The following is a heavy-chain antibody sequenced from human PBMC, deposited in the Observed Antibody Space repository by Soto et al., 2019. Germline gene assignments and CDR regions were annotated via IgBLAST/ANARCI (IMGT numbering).Heavy chain of an antibody. V-gene: IGHV3-23*01. CDR1: GFTFSSYA. CDR2: ISGSGGST. Sequence: EVQLLESGGGLVQPGGSLRLSCAASGFTFSSYAMSWVRQAPGKGLEWASAISGSGGSTYYADSVKGRFTISRDNSKNTLYLQMNSLRAEDTAVYYCAKPPRGYSGYDPFDYWGQGTLVTVSS. D-gene: IGHD5-12*01. CDR3: AKPPRGYSGYDPFDY. J-gene: IGHJ4*02.